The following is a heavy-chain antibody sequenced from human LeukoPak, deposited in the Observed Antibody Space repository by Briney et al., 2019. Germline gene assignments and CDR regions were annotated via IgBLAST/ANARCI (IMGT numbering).Heavy chain of an antibody. CDR1: EGSFSDYY. CDR3: ARDGGSNNYWFDS. Sequence: SETLSLTCGVYEGSFSDYYWSWSRQPPGKGLEWIGEINRRRTTNYNPSLKTRVTISIDTSKNQFALKLTSVTAADTAVYYCARDGGSNNYWFDSWGQGTLVTVSS. D-gene: IGHD4-23*01. CDR2: INRRRTT. V-gene: IGHV4-34*01. J-gene: IGHJ5*01.